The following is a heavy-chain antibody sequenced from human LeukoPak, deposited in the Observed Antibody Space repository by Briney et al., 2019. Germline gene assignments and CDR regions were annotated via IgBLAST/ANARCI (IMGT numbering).Heavy chain of an antibody. V-gene: IGHV4-34*01. CDR3: ARGLRGYSYGP. J-gene: IGHJ5*02. CDR1: GGSFSGYY. Sequence: NPSETLSLTCAVYGGSFSGYYWSWIRQPPGKGLEWIREINHSGSTNYNPSLKSRVTISVDTSKNQFSLKLSSVTAADTAVYYCARGLRGYSYGPWGQGTLVTVSS. D-gene: IGHD5-18*01. CDR2: INHSGST.